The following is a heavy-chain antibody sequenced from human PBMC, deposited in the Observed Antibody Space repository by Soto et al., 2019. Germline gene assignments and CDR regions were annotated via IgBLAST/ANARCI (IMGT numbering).Heavy chain of an antibody. D-gene: IGHD2-15*01. CDR3: ARVARYCSGGSCYPYYYYGMDV. CDR2: IYYSGST. J-gene: IGHJ6*02. CDR1: GGSISSGDYY. Sequence: SETLSLTCTVSGGSISSGDYYWSWIRQPPGKGLEWIGYIYYSGSTYYNPSLKSRVTISVDTSKNQFSLKLSSVTAADTAVYYCARVARYCSGGSCYPYYYYGMDVWGQGTTVTVSS. V-gene: IGHV4-30-4*01.